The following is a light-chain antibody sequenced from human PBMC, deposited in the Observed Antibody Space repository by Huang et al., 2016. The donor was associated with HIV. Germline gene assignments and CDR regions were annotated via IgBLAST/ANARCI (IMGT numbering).Light chain of an antibody. CDR3: LQHHAYPRT. J-gene: IGKJ1*01. V-gene: IGKV1-17*03. Sequence: DIQMTQSPSAMSASVGDKVTITCRASQAISNYLVWFQQKQGRAPKRLIYAASSWQSGVPSRFSGSGYGTKFTLTISSLQPEDFATYYCLQHHAYPRTFGPGTKVEVK. CDR1: QAISNY. CDR2: AAS.